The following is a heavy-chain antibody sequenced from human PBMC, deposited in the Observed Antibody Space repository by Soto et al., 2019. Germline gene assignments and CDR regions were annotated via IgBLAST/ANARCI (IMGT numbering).Heavy chain of an antibody. CDR3: ASIYYYGSANWFDP. J-gene: IGHJ5*02. V-gene: IGHV4-59*01. CDR1: GGSISSYY. CDR2: IYYSGRT. Sequence: QVQLQESGPGLVKPSETLSLTCTVSGGSISSYYWSWIRQPPGKGLEWIGYIYYSGRTNYNPSLKSRVSISVDTSKNQSSLKLSSVTAADTAVYYCASIYYYGSANWFDPWGQGTLVTVSS. D-gene: IGHD3-10*01.